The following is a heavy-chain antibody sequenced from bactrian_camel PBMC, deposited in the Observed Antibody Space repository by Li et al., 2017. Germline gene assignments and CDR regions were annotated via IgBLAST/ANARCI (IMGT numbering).Heavy chain of an antibody. V-gene: IGHV3S55*01. J-gene: IGHJ4*01. D-gene: IGHD1*01. CDR3: AVEGDSAYCVPGALVFGV. Sequence: VQLVESGGGSVQTGGSLRLSCAFSGNIWGSWCMAWFRQASGEEREGVARIGSDGSTSYADSVKGRFTISKDNAENTLYLQMNQLKPEDTAMYYCAVEGDSAYCVPGALVFGVWDQGTQVTVS. CDR1: GNIWGSWC. CDR2: IGSDGST.